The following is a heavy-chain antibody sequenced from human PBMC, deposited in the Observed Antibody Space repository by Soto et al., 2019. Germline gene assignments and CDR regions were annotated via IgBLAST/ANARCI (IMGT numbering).Heavy chain of an antibody. J-gene: IGHJ4*02. D-gene: IGHD2-15*01. V-gene: IGHV1-3*01. CDR1: GYIFTNYY. CDR2: INADKGYT. CDR3: ARDLGGWPGY. Sequence: ASVKVSCKASGYIFTNYYMHWVRQAPGQGLEWMGWINADKGYTNYAQKFQGRVTITRDTSASTAYMELSSLRSEDTAVYYCARDLGGWPGYWGQGTLVTVSS.